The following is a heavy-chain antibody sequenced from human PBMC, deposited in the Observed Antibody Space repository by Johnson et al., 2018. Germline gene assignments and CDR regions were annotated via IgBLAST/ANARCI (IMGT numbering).Heavy chain of an antibody. CDR1: GFTFSSYG. Sequence: EQLVESGGGVVQPGRSLRLCCAASGFTFSSYGMHWVRQAPGKGLEWVAVISYDGSNKYYADSVKGRFTISRDNSKNTLYLQMNSLRAEDTAGYYCARNIVGATTRYYYYYYMDVWGKGTTVTVSS. V-gene: IGHV3-30*03. CDR3: ARNIVGATTRYYYYYYMDV. CDR2: ISYDGSNK. J-gene: IGHJ6*03. D-gene: IGHD1-26*01.